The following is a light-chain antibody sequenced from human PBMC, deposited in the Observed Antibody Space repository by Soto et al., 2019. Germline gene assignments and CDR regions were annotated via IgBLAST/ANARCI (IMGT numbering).Light chain of an antibody. CDR2: GAS. J-gene: IGKJ2*01. CDR3: QQYNHWPPYT. V-gene: IGKV3-15*01. Sequence: EVVMTQSPATLSLSPGERATLSCRASQSININLAWYQQKPGQAPRLLTYGASTRATGLPARFSGSGSGTEFPLSISSLQSDDSAVYYCQQYNHWPPYTFGQGTKLEIK. CDR1: QSININ.